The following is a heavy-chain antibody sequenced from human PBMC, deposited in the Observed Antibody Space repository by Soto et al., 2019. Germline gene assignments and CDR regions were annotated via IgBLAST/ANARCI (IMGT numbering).Heavy chain of an antibody. CDR2: INAGNGNT. CDR1: GYTFTSYA. Sequence: ASVKVSCKASGYTFTSYAMHWVRQAPGQRLEWMGWINAGNGNTKYSQKFQGRVTITRDTSACTAYMELSSLRSEDTAVYYCARGLLYCSGGSCYSGSDYYYYGMDVWGEGTTVTVSS. V-gene: IGHV1-3*01. J-gene: IGHJ6*04. D-gene: IGHD2-15*01. CDR3: ARGLLYCSGGSCYSGSDYYYYGMDV.